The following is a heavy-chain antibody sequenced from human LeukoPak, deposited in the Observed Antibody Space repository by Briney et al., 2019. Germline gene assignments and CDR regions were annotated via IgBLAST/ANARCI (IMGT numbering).Heavy chain of an antibody. V-gene: IGHV4-34*01. Sequence: SETLSLTCAVYGGSFSGYYWSWIRQPPGKGLEWIGEINHSGSTNYNPSLKSRVTISVDTSKNQFSLKLSSVTAADTAVYYCARGRGSGYSSSWYRGGYYMDVWGKGTTVTVSS. D-gene: IGHD6-13*01. CDR3: ARGRGSGYSSSWYRGGYYMDV. CDR2: INHSGST. CDR1: GGSFSGYY. J-gene: IGHJ6*03.